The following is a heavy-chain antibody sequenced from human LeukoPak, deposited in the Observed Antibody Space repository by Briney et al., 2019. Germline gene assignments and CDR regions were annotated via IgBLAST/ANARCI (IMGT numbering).Heavy chain of an antibody. CDR3: AKPYKSGYYYFDS. J-gene: IGHJ4*02. Sequence: GRSLRLSCAASGFTFSGYAMSWVRQTPGKGLEWVSAISGSGGTTFYADSVKGRFTISRDNSKNTLYLQMDSLRAEDTAVYFCAKPYKSGYYYFDSWGQGTLVTVSS. D-gene: IGHD3-22*01. CDR2: ISGSGGTT. CDR1: GFTFSGYA. V-gene: IGHV3-23*01.